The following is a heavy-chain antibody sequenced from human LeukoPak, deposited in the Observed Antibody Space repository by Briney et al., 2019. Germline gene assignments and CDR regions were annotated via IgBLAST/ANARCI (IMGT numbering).Heavy chain of an antibody. D-gene: IGHD3-3*01. CDR3: ACRKYYDTWSDP. J-gene: IGHJ5*02. CDR1: GYSFTTYW. Sequence: GESLKISCKGFGYSFTTYWIGWVRQMPGKGLEWMGIIYPGGSYTRYSPSFQGQVTISAGQSTSTAYLQWSSLKASDTAIYYCACRKYYDTWSDPWGQGTLVTVSS. V-gene: IGHV5-51*01. CDR2: IYPGGSYT.